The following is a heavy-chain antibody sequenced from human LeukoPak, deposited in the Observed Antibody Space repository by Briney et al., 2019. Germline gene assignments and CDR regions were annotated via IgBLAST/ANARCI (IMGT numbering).Heavy chain of an antibody. J-gene: IGHJ4*02. Sequence: GGSLRLSCAASGFTFSSYWMTWVRQAPGKGLEWVANIKEDGSEKYYLDSVKGRFTISRDNAKNLLYPQMNSLRAEDTAVYYCARNYFDYWGQGTLVTVSS. CDR2: IKEDGSEK. CDR1: GFTFSSYW. CDR3: ARNYFDY. V-gene: IGHV3-7*01.